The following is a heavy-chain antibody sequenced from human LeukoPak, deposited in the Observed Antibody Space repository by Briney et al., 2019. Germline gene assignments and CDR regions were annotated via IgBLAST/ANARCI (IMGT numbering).Heavy chain of an antibody. CDR2: INHSGST. D-gene: IGHD4-17*01. V-gene: IGHV4-34*01. CDR1: GGSFSGYY. J-gene: IGHJ4*02. CDR3: ARGNGDYVPAPPLDY. Sequence: SETLSLTCAVYGGSFSGYYWSWIRQPPGKGLEWIGEINHSGSTNYNPSLKSRVTISVDTSKNQFSLKLSSVTAADTAVYYCARGNGDYVPAPPLDYWAREPWSPSPQ.